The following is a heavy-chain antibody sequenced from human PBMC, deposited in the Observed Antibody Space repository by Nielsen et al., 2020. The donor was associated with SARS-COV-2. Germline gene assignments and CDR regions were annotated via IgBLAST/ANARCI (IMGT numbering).Heavy chain of an antibody. V-gene: IGHV4-59*01. Sequence: SETLSLTCSVSGGSISNYYWSWIRQPPGKGLERIGYIYYTGSTNYNPSLKSRVIISIHPSRTQFFLTLTSLTAADTAVYYCTTGALRTAPRWWGRGTLVTVS. D-gene: IGHD5-24*01. CDR2: IYYTGST. J-gene: IGHJ4*02. CDR1: GGSISNYY. CDR3: TTGALRTAPRW.